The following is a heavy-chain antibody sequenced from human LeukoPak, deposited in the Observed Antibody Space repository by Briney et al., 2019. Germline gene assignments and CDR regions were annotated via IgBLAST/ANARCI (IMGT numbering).Heavy chain of an antibody. CDR1: GGSISSYY. CDR2: IYTSGST. CDR3: ARDREYYDFWSGLVDAFDI. D-gene: IGHD3-3*01. Sequence: SETLSLTCTVSGGSISSYYWSWTRQPAGKGLEWIGRIYTSGSTNYNPSLKSRVTMSVDTSKNQFSLKLSSVTAADTAVYYCARDREYYDFWSGLVDAFDIWGQGTMVTVSS. V-gene: IGHV4-4*07. J-gene: IGHJ3*02.